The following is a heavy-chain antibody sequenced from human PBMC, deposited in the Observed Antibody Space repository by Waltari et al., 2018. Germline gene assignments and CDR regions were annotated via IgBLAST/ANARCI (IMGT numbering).Heavy chain of an antibody. V-gene: IGHV3-30*07. Sequence: QVQLVESGGGVVQPGRSLRLSCAASGFTFSSYARHWVRQAPGKGLEWVAVISYDGSNKYYADSVKGRFTVYRDNSKNMVHLQMDSLRAEDTAVYYCATDGDGDCSLCLAQWGQGTLVTVSS. CDR1: GFTFSSYA. J-gene: IGHJ4*02. CDR2: ISYDGSNK. CDR3: ATDGDGDCSLCLAQ. D-gene: IGHD2-21*02.